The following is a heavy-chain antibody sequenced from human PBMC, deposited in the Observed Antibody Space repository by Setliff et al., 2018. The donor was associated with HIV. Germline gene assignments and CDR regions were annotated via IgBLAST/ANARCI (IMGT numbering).Heavy chain of an antibody. D-gene: IGHD3-9*01. Sequence: SGGSLRLSCAASGFTFSSYGMHWVRQAPGKGLEWVAFMPYDGSNKYYAVSVKGRFTISRDNSKNTLSLQMNSLRPEDTARYYCAADPPSEVIDWPGGDNWGQGTLVTVSS. J-gene: IGHJ4*02. V-gene: IGHV3-30*02. CDR3: AADPPSEVIDWPGGDN. CDR1: GFTFSSYG. CDR2: MPYDGSNK.